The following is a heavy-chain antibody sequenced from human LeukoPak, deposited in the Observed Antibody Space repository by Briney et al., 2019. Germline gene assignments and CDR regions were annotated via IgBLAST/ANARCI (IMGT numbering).Heavy chain of an antibody. D-gene: IGHD6-13*01. CDR2: IKQDGSEK. J-gene: IGHJ4*02. CDR3: ALTPPPRIAAAGTYDY. V-gene: IGHV3-7*03. CDR1: GFTFNSYW. Sequence: GGSLRLSCAASGFTFNSYWMSWVRQAPGKGLEWVANIKQDGSEKYYVDSVKGRFTISRDNAKNSLYLQMNSLRAEDTAVYYCALTPPPRIAAAGTYDYWGQGTLVTVSS.